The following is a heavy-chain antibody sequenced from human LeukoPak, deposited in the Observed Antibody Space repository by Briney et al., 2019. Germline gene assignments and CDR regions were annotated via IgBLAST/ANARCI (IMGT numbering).Heavy chain of an antibody. J-gene: IGHJ4*02. Sequence: GGSLRLSCAASGFTFSSYAMSWVRQAPGKGLEWVSSISSSSSYIYYADSVKGRFTISRDDAKNSLYLQMNSLRAEDTAVYYCASAFDYDFWSGYDDWGQGTLVTVSS. CDR3: ASAFDYDFWSGYDD. CDR1: GFTFSSYA. V-gene: IGHV3-21*01. CDR2: ISSSSSYI. D-gene: IGHD3-3*01.